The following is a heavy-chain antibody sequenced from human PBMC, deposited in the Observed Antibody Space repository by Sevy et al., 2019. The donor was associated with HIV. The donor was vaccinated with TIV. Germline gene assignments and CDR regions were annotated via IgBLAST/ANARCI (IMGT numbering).Heavy chain of an antibody. V-gene: IGHV3-15*07. CDR3: TTDGLNYYGSGSYSFDI. CDR1: GFTFSNAC. CDR2: IKSKTETT. Sequence: GGSLRISCAASGFTFSNACMNWVRQAPGKGLQWVGRIKSKTETTDYAAPVRDRFTISRDDSKSTLYLQMNSLKTEDTAVYYCTTDGLNYYGSGSYSFDIRGQGTVVTVSS. J-gene: IGHJ3*02. D-gene: IGHD3-10*01.